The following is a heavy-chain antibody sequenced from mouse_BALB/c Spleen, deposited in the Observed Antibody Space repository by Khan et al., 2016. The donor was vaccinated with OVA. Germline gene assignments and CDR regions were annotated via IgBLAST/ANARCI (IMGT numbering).Heavy chain of an antibody. V-gene: IGHV5-6*01. CDR1: GFTFSTYG. J-gene: IGHJ3*01. D-gene: IGHD2-12*01. CDR3: ARLAYNYESEGFAY. Sequence: EVELVESGGDLVKPEGSLKLSCAASGFTFSTYGMSWVRQTPDKRLEWVATISSGGSYTYYPDSVQGRFTISRDNAKNTLYLQMSSLKSEDTAMFYCARLAYNYESEGFAYWGQGTLVTVSA. CDR2: ISSGGSYT.